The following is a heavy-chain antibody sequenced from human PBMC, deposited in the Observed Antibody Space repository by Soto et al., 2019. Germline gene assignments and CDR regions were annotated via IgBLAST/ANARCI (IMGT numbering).Heavy chain of an antibody. Sequence: QVQLVESGGGVVQPGRSLRLSCAAPGFTFSSYGMHWVRQAPGKGLEWVAVISYDGSNKYYADSVKGRFTISRDNSKNTLYLQMNSLRAEDTAVYYCAKEGAVLVPATPRYYYGMDVWGQGTTVTVSS. V-gene: IGHV3-30*18. J-gene: IGHJ6*02. D-gene: IGHD2-2*01. CDR2: ISYDGSNK. CDR3: AKEGAVLVPATPRYYYGMDV. CDR1: GFTFSSYG.